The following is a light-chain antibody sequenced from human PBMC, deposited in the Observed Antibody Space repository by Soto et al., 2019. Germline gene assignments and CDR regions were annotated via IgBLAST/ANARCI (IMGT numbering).Light chain of an antibody. Sequence: QSVRTQPASVSGSPGQSITMSCTGTSSDDGGYNYVSWYQQHPGKAPKLMIYEVSNRPSGVSNRFSGSKSGNTASLTISGLQAEDEADYYCSSYTSSSTLWVFGGGTKLTVL. CDR2: EVS. V-gene: IGLV2-14*01. J-gene: IGLJ3*02. CDR3: SSYTSSSTLWV. CDR1: SSDDGGYNY.